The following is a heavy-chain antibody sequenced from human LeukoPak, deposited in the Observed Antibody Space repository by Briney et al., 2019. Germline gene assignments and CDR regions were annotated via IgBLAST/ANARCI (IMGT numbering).Heavy chain of an antibody. Sequence: PGGSLTLSCAASGFTFSGYEMNWVRQAPGQGLEWVSYISSSGNTIYYADSVKGRFTISRDNAKNSLYLQMHSLRAEDKAVYDCARGGRYYGSGSYYSYFDHWGQGTLVTVSS. J-gene: IGHJ4*02. D-gene: IGHD3-10*01. CDR3: ARGGRYYGSGSYYSYFDH. CDR1: GFTFSGYE. V-gene: IGHV3-48*03. CDR2: ISSSGNTI.